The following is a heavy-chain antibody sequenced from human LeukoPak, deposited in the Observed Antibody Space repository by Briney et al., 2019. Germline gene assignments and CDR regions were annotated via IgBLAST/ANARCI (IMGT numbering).Heavy chain of an antibody. CDR2: ISSSSSYI. Sequence: PGGSLRLSCAASGFTFSSYSMNWVRQAPGKGLEWVSSISSSSSYIYYADSVKGRFTISRDNAKNSLYLQMNSLRAEDTAVYYCAIPDYGGGYDAFDIWGQGTMVTVSS. J-gene: IGHJ3*02. D-gene: IGHD4-23*01. CDR1: GFTFSSYS. CDR3: AIPDYGGGYDAFDI. V-gene: IGHV3-21*01.